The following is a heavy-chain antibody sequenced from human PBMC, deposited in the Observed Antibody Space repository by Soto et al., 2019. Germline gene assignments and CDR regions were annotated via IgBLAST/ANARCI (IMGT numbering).Heavy chain of an antibody. CDR3: ASNGAGSWRHLDAFDI. J-gene: IGHJ3*02. CDR1: GYSFTSYW. V-gene: IGHV5-10-1*01. CDR2: IDPSDSYT. D-gene: IGHD6-13*01. Sequence: HGESLKISCKGSGYSFTSYWISWVRQMPGKGLEWMGRIDPSDSYTNYSPSFQGHVTISADKSISTAYLQWSSLKASDTAMYYCASNGAGSWRHLDAFDIWGQGTMVTVSS.